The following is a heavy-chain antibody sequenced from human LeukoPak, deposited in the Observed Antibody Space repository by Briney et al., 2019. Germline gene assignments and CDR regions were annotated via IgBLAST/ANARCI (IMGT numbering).Heavy chain of an antibody. CDR3: AGGLRYCSSTSCYTPWFDP. J-gene: IGHJ5*02. D-gene: IGHD2-2*02. Sequence: PSETLSLTCTVSGGSISSGGYYWSWIRQHPGKGLEWIGYIYYSGSTYYNPSLKSRVTISVDTSKNQFSLKLSSVTAADTAVYYCAGGLRYCSSTSCYTPWFDPWGQGTLVTVSS. V-gene: IGHV4-31*03. CDR2: IYYSGST. CDR1: GGSISSGGYY.